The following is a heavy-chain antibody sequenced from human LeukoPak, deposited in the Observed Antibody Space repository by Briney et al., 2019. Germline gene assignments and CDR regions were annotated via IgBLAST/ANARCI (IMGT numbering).Heavy chain of an antibody. V-gene: IGHV3-9*03. CDR3: AKGGVEAAAGPIIL. CDR2: ISWNSGSI. CDR1: GFTFDDYA. J-gene: IGHJ4*02. D-gene: IGHD6-13*01. Sequence: PGGSLRLSCAASGFTFDDYAMHWVRQAPGKGLEWVSGISWNSGSIGYADSAKGRFTISRDNAKNSLYLQMNSLRAEDMALYYCAKGGVEAAAGPIILWGQGTLVTVSP.